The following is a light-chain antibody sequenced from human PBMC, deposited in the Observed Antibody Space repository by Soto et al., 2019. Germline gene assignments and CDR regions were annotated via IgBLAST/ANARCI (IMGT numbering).Light chain of an antibody. CDR2: AAS. CDR3: QQLERYPST. CDR1: QSVSNNY. Sequence: LTQSPGTLSLSPGERATLSCRASQSVSNNYLAWYQQKPGKAPKLLIYAASTLQSGVPSRFSGSGSGTDFTLTISSLQPEDFATYYCQQLERYPSTFGGGTKVDNK. J-gene: IGKJ4*01. V-gene: IGKV1-9*01.